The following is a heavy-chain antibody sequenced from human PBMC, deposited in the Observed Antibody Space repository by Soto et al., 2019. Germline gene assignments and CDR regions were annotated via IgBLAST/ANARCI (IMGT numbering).Heavy chain of an antibody. J-gene: IGHJ6*02. D-gene: IGHD3-3*01. CDR2: ISSSSSYI. CDR3: ARGWIFEFIEYGMDV. Sequence: SCKASGYTLTGYYMHWVRQAPGKGLEWVSSISSSSSYIYYADSVKGRFTISRDNAKNSLYLQMNSLRAEDTAVYYCARGWIFEFIEYGMDVWGQGTTVTVSS. V-gene: IGHV3-21*01. CDR1: GYTLTGYY.